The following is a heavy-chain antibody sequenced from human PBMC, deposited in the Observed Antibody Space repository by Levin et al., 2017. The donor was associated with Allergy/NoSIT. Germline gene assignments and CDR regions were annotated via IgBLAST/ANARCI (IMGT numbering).Heavy chain of an antibody. J-gene: IGHJ5*02. V-gene: IGHV3-7*01. CDR1: GFSFSTSW. CDR3: ARDLSS. Sequence: GGSLRLSCVASGFSFSTSWMTWVRQAPGKGLEWVANIKPDGSEKYYGDSTKGRFTISRDNAKNSLYLQMNSLRAEDTAVYYCARDLSSWGQGTLVTVSS. CDR2: IKPDGSEK.